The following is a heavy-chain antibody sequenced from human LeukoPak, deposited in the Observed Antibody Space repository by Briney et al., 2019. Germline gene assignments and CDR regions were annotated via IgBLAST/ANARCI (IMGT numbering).Heavy chain of an antibody. CDR3: ARYDYGDYDFDY. CDR2: IYYSGST. D-gene: IGHD4-17*01. CDR1: GGSISSGDYY. V-gene: IGHV4-30-4*01. Sequence: SQTLSLTCTVSGGSISSGDYYWSWIRQPPGKGLGWIGYIYYSGSTYYNPSLKSRVTISVDTSKNQFSLKLSSVTAADTAVYYCARYDYGDYDFDYWGQGTLVTVSS. J-gene: IGHJ4*02.